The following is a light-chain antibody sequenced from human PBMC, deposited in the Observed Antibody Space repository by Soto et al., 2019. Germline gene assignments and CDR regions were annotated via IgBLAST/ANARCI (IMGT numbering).Light chain of an antibody. CDR1: QSLTSTY. CDR2: GAY. CDR3: QQYVDSPWT. V-gene: IGKV3-20*01. J-gene: IGKJ1*01. Sequence: EIVLTQSPGSLSLSPGERVTLSCRASQSLTSTYVAWYQPKLGQAPRLVIFGAYVRATGVPDRFSGSGSGTDFTLTISRLEPEDSEVYFCQQYVDSPWTFGQGTKVEIK.